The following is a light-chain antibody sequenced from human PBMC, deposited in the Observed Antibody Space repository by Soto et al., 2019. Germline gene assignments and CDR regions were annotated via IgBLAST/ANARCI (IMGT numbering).Light chain of an antibody. CDR3: QQYNSYWT. Sequence: DIQMTQSPSTLSASVGDRVTITCRASQSINNWLAWYQQKPGKATKLLIYKASSLESGVPSRFSGSGSGTEFTLTISGLQPDDFATYYCQQYNSYWTFGQGTKVEAK. CDR2: KAS. J-gene: IGKJ1*01. V-gene: IGKV1-5*03. CDR1: QSINNW.